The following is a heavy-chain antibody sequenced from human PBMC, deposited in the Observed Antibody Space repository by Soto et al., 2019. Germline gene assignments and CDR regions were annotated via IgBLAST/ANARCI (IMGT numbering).Heavy chain of an antibody. Sequence: EVQLVESGGGLVQPGGSLRLSCAASGFAFSSYWMHWVRQAPGKGLVWVSRINSDGSSTSYADSVKGRFTVSRDNAKHTLYLQMYGLRGDDTAVYYCSRDKMGATADYWGQGSMVTVSS. CDR2: INSDGSST. D-gene: IGHD1-26*01. V-gene: IGHV3-74*01. CDR3: SRDKMGATADY. CDR1: GFAFSSYW. J-gene: IGHJ4*02.